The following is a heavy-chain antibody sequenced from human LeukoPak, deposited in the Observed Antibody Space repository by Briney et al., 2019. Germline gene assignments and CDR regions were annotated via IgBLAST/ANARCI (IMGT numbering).Heavy chain of an antibody. J-gene: IGHJ6*02. CDR1: GGTFSSYA. CDR3: AKDEHTGRYYYGMDV. V-gene: IGHV3-23*01. D-gene: IGHD2-8*02. CDR2: ISGSGGST. Sequence: SCKASGGTFSSYAMSWVRQAPGKGLEWVSAISGSGGSTYYADSVKGRFTISRDNSKNTLYLQMNSLRAEDTAVYYCAKDEHTGRYYYGMDVWGQGTTVTVSS.